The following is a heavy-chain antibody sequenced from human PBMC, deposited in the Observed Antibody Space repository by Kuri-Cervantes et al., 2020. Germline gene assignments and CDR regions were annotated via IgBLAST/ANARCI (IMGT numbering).Heavy chain of an antibody. V-gene: IGHV1-2*02. CDR1: GYTFTGYY. CDR3: ARGGYCSGGSCYRRGDWFDP. D-gene: IGHD2-15*01. CDR2: INPHSGGT. J-gene: IGHJ5*02. Sequence: ASVKVSCRASGYTFTGYYIHWVRQAPGQGLEWMGWINPHSGGTNFAQKFQGRVTMTRDTSISTAYLQWSSLKASDTAMYYCARGGYCSGGSCYRRGDWFDPWGQGTLVTVSS.